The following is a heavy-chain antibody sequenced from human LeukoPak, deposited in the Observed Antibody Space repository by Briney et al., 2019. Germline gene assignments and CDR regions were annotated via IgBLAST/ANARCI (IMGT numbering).Heavy chain of an antibody. CDR3: ARGYWSGGSCYSVENWFDP. D-gene: IGHD2-15*01. CDR2: INPNSGGT. J-gene: IGHJ5*02. V-gene: IGHV1-2*06. CDR1: GYTFTGYY. Sequence: GASVKASCKAAGYTFTGYYMFWVRQAPGQGLEWMGRINPNSGGTNYAQKFQGRVTMTRDTSISTAYMELSRLRSDDTAVYYCARGYWSGGSCYSVENWFDPWGQGTLVTVSS.